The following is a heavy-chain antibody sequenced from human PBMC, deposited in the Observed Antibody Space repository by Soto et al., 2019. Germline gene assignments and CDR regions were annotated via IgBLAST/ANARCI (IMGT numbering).Heavy chain of an antibody. D-gene: IGHD4-17*01. CDR2: INAGNGNT. J-gene: IGHJ4*02. CDR3: ARFGHHDYGDPTSYYFDY. V-gene: IGHV1-3*01. CDR1: GYTFTSYA. Sequence: ASVKVSCKASGYTFTSYAMHWVRQAPGQRLEWMGWINAGNGNTKYSQKFQGRVTITRDTSASTAYMALSSLRSEDTAVYYCARFGHHDYGDPTSYYFDYWGQGTLVTVS.